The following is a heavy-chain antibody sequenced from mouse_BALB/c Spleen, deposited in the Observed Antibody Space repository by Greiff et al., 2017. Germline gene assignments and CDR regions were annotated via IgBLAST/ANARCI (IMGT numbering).Heavy chain of an antibody. Sequence: DVLLEESGGGLVQPGGSRKLSCAASGFTFSDYGMAWVRQAPGKGPEWVAFISNLAYSIYYADTVTGRFTISRENAKNTLYLEMSSLRSEDTAMYYCARAPPNWAYAMDYWGQGTSVTVSS. V-gene: IGHV5-15*02. CDR2: ISNLAYSI. CDR3: ARAPPNWAYAMDY. D-gene: IGHD4-1*01. CDR1: GFTFSDYG. J-gene: IGHJ4*01.